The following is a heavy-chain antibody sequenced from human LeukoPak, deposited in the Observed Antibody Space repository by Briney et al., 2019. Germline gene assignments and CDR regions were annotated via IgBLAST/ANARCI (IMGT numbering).Heavy chain of an antibody. CDR1: GFTFSNYW. J-gene: IGHJ4*02. CDR2: INQDGNDK. CDR3: AVTRTRGDH. Sequence: GGSLRLSCAASGFTFSNYWMTWVRQAPGKGLEWVANINQDGNDKYYVDSVKGRFTISRDNTKSSLFLQMNSLRAEDTAVYYCAVTRTRGDHWGQGTLVTISS. V-gene: IGHV3-7*03. D-gene: IGHD2-21*01.